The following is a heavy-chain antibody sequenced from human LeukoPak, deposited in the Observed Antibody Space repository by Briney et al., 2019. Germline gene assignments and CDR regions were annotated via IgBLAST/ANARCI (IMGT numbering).Heavy chain of an antibody. D-gene: IGHD6-19*01. CDR2: ISYDGSNK. J-gene: IGHJ6*02. V-gene: IGHV3-30*18. Sequence: GRSLRLSCAASGFTFSSYGMHWVRQAPGKGLEWVAVISYDGSNKYYADSVEGRFTISRDNSKNTLCLQMNSLRAEDTAVYYCAKDLSGWLALNYYYGMDVWGQGTTVTVSS. CDR3: AKDLSGWLALNYYYGMDV. CDR1: GFTFSSYG.